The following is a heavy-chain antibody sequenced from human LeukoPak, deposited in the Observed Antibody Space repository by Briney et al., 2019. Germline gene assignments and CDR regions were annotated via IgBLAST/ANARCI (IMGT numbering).Heavy chain of an antibody. CDR1: GGTFSSYA. Sequence: SVKVSCKASGGTFSSYAISWVRQAPGQGLEWMGGIIPIFGTANYAQKFQGRVTITTDESTSTAYMELSSLGSEDTAVYYCARDILSTYYYMDVWGKGTTVTVSS. V-gene: IGHV1-69*05. J-gene: IGHJ6*03. CDR3: ARDILSTYYYMDV. D-gene: IGHD2-21*01. CDR2: IIPIFGTA.